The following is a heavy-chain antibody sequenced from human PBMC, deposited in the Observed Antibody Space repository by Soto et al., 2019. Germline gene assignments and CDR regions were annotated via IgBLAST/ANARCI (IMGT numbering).Heavy chain of an antibody. CDR2: ISGSGGST. J-gene: IGHJ3*02. Sequence: PGGSLSLSCAASGFTFSSYAMSWVRQAPGKGLEWVPAISGSGGSTYYADSVKGRFTISRDNSKNTLYLQMNSLRAEDTAVYYCATEGYTGSYYVGDFDIWGQGTMVTVSS. CDR3: ATEGYTGSYYVGDFDI. V-gene: IGHV3-23*01. CDR1: GFTFSSYA. D-gene: IGHD1-26*01.